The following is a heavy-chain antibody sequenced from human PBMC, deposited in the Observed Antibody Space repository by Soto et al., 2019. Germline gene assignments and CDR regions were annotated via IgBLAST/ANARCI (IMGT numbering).Heavy chain of an antibody. CDR3: AQGAFTIVGKDAFNI. Sequence: EVQLLESGGGLVQPGGSLRLSCAASGFIFSSYVMSWVRQAPGKGLEWVSGISGNGGSTYYADSIKGRFTISRDNSKNTLYQQMNSLRSEDTAVYYCAQGAFTIVGKDAFNIWGQGTMVTVSS. CDR2: ISGNGGST. J-gene: IGHJ3*02. V-gene: IGHV3-23*01. D-gene: IGHD3-22*01. CDR1: GFIFSSYV.